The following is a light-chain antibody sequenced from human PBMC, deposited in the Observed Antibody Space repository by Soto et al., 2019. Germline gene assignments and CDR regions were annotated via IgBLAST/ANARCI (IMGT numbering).Light chain of an antibody. Sequence: QSVLTQPPSASGSPGQSVAISCTGTSSDVGGYDYVSWYQQHPGKAPKLIIYEVTKRPSGVPDRFSGSKSGNTASLTVSGLQAEDEADYFCNSYADGDNYVFGTGTKLTVL. CDR1: SSDVGGYDY. CDR3: NSYADGDNYV. CDR2: EVT. J-gene: IGLJ1*01. V-gene: IGLV2-8*01.